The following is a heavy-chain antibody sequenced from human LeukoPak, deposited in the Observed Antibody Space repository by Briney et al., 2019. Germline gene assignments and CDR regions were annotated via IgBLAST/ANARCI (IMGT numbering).Heavy chain of an antibody. J-gene: IGHJ4*02. CDR1: GFTVSNYG. CDR2: ISGSGGRT. CDR3: ARSRCSGGTCYGLDY. V-gene: IGHV3-23*01. Sequence: PGGSLRLSCAASGFTVSNYGMTWVRQAPGKGLEWVSGISGSGGRTYYADSVKGRFTFSRDNSKNTLYLQMNSLRAEDTAVYYCARSRCSGGTCYGLDYWGQGTLVTISS. D-gene: IGHD2-15*01.